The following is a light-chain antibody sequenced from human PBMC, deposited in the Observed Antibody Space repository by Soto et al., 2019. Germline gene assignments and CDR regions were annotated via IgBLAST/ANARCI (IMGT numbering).Light chain of an antibody. CDR3: QSYDNNNHWI. V-gene: IGLV6-57*01. CDR1: RGSIASNY. Sequence: NFMLTQPHSVSESPGKTVTISCTRSRGSIASNYVQWYQQRPGSSPTTVIYEDRQRPSGVPDRFSGSIDSSSNSASLTISGLKTEDEADYYCQSYDNNNHWIFGGGTKLTVL. J-gene: IGLJ2*01. CDR2: EDR.